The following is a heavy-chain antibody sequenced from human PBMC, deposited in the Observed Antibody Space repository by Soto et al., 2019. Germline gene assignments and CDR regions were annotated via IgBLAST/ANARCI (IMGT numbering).Heavy chain of an antibody. D-gene: IGHD4-17*01. CDR3: ARDFDRTTVTTGGFVDY. V-gene: IGHV3-30-3*01. Sequence: PGGSLRLSCAASGFTFGSYAMHWVRQAPGKGLEWVAVISYDGSNKYYADSVKGRFTISRDNSKNTLYLQMNSLRAEDTAVYYCARDFDRTTVTTGGFVDYWGQGTLVTVSS. CDR1: GFTFGSYA. CDR2: ISYDGSNK. J-gene: IGHJ4*02.